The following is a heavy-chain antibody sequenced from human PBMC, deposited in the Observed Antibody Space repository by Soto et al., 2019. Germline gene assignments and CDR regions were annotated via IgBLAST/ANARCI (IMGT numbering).Heavy chain of an antibody. V-gene: IGHV4-30-4*01. CDR3: ASMGYHYGSGSYPLDY. CDR2: IYYSGST. Sequence: SETLSLTCTVSGGSISSGDYYWSWIRQPPGKGMEWIGYIYYSGSTHYNPSLKSRVTIPLDTSKNQFSLNLRSVTAADTAVYYCASMGYHYGSGSYPLDYWGQGTLVTVSS. D-gene: IGHD3-10*01. CDR1: GGSISSGDYY. J-gene: IGHJ4*02.